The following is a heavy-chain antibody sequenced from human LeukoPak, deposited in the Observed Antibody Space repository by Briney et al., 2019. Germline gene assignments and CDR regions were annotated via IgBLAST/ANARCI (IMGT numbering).Heavy chain of an antibody. CDR1: GGSISGSSYY. V-gene: IGHV4-39*01. CDR3: ARSVDTAMFDY. Sequence: PTETLSLTCTVSGGSISGSSYYWGWLRPPPGKGLEWIGRNHYSGSTYYNPSVKSRVTISVDTSKNQVSLKMSSVTAADTAVYYCARSVDTAMFDYWGQGTLVTVSS. J-gene: IGHJ4*02. D-gene: IGHD5-18*01. CDR2: NHYSGST.